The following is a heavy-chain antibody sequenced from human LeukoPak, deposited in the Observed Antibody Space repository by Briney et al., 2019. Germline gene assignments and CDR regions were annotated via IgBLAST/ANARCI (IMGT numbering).Heavy chain of an antibody. CDR1: GFTFSSYG. CDR2: IGTSSTTI. V-gene: IGHV3-48*04. Sequence: GGSLRLSCAASGFTFSSYGMNWVRQPPGKGLEWVSNIGTSSTTIYYADSVKGRFTISRDNAKNSLYLQMNSLRAEDTAVYYCASLNYYYDNKGFDYWGQGTLVTVSS. D-gene: IGHD3-22*01. CDR3: ASLNYYYDNKGFDY. J-gene: IGHJ4*02.